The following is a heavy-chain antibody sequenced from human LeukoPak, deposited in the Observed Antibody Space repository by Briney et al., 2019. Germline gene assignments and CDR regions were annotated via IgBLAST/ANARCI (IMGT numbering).Heavy chain of an antibody. J-gene: IGHJ4*02. CDR1: GGFISSSNW. V-gene: IGHV4-4*02. CDR2: ISHSGST. D-gene: IGHD1-1*01. Sequence: SETLSLTCAVSGGFISSSNWWSWVRRPPGKGLEWIGEISHSGSTNYNPSLESRVTISVDKSKNQFSLKLSSVTAADTAVYFCARVSGTTPFDYWGQGILVTVSS. CDR3: ARVSGTTPFDY.